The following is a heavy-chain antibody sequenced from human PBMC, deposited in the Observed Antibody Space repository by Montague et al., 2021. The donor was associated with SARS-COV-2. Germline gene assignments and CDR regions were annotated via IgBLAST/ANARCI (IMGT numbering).Heavy chain of an antibody. CDR2: IYYSGST. CDR3: AGTATYSSGGGISYYYYGMDV. J-gene: IGHJ6*02. Sequence: SETLSLTCTVSGGSISGYYWSWIRQPPGKGLEWIGYIYYSGSTNXXPSLKSRVTISIDTSKNQFSLKLSSVTAADTAVYYCAGTATYSSGGGISYYYYGMDVWGQGTTVTVSS. CDR1: GGSISGYY. D-gene: IGHD6-19*01. V-gene: IGHV4-59*01.